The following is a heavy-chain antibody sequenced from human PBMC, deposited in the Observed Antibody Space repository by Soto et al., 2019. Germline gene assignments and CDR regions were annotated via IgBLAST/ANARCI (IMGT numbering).Heavy chain of an antibody. CDR2: INPYNGNT. J-gene: IGHJ3*02. CDR3: ARGGVYSGYDLGIGAFDI. D-gene: IGHD5-12*01. V-gene: IGHV1-18*01. CDR1: GYTFTSYG. Sequence: QVQLVQSGAEVKKPGASVKVSCKASGYTFTSYGISWVRQAPGQGLEWMGWINPYNGNTNSSQKRPGSSTMTTETSTPTAYLELSRLGSDATALYYCARGGVYSGYDLGIGAFDIWGQGTMVTVSS.